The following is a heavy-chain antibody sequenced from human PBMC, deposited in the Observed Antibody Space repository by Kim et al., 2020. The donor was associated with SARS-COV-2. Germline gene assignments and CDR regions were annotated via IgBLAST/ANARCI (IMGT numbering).Heavy chain of an antibody. J-gene: IGHJ5*02. CDR3: ARSQNYVGGVDNWLDP. D-gene: IGHD3-16*01. V-gene: IGHV1-3*01. Sequence: ASVKVSCKTSGYNFISYAIHWVRQAPGQRLEWMGWTNGGNGQTIYSEKFQGRITIARDKAATTVNMELHSLRFEDTAVYYCARSQNYVGGVDNWLDPWGQGTLVSVSS. CDR2: TNGGNGQT. CDR1: GYNFISYA.